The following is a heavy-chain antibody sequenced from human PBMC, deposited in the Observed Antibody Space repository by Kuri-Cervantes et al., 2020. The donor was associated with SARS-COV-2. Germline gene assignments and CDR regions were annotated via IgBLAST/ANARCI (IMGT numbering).Heavy chain of an antibody. V-gene: IGHV3-33*06. D-gene: IGHD2/OR15-2a*01. CDR3: AKSRGPFSLSVSLSVLDP. Sequence: GESLKISCAASGFTLSGYGIHWVRQAPGKGLEWVAATSADRTKEYYLDSVKGRFAISRDNSKNTVYLQINSLRAEDTAVYYCAKSRGPFSLSVSLSVLDPWGRGTLVTVSS. CDR1: GFTLSGYG. J-gene: IGHJ5*02. CDR2: TSADRTKE.